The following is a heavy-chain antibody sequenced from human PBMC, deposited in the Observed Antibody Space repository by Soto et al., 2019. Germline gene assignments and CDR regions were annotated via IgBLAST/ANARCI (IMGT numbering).Heavy chain of an antibody. CDR1: GFTVSSTY. J-gene: IGHJ4*02. D-gene: IGHD2-8*02. V-gene: IGHV3-66*01. Sequence: EVHLVESGGGLVQPGGSLRLSCAASGFTVSSTYMSWVRQAPGAGLEWVSVLYGGGDTYYADSVKGRFTISRDNSQNTLYLQMNSLRAEDTAVYYCARGTARNRMFDFWGQGTLVTVSS. CDR3: ARGTARNRMFDF. CDR2: LYGGGDT.